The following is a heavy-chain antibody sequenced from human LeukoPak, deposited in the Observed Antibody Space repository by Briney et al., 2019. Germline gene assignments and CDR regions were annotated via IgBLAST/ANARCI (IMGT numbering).Heavy chain of an antibody. CDR2: IYYSGST. V-gene: IGHV4-39*01. D-gene: IGHD3-22*01. Sequence: SETLSLTCTVSGGSISSSNYYWGWIRQPPGKGLEWIGSIYYSGSTYYNPSLKSRVTISVDTSKNQFSLKLSSVTAADTAVYYCGRRGSGYYYFDYWGQGTLVTVSS. CDR3: GRRGSGYYYFDY. J-gene: IGHJ4*02. CDR1: GGSISSSNYY.